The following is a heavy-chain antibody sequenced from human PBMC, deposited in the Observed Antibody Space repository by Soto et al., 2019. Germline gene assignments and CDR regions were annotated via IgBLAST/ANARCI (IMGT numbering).Heavy chain of an antibody. D-gene: IGHD5-12*01. V-gene: IGHV4-30-4*01. Sequence: KTSETLSLTCTVSGGSVSSGDYFWSWIRQPPGKGLEWIGYIYDSGSSYYNPSLKSRVTMSVDTPKNQFSLKLRSVTAADTAMYYCAREKGYISGPKNFDSWGQGTLVTVSS. CDR2: IYDSGSS. J-gene: IGHJ4*02. CDR1: GGSVSSGDYF. CDR3: AREKGYISGPKNFDS.